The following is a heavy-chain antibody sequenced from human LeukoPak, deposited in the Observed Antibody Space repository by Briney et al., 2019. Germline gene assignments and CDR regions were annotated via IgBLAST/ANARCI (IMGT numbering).Heavy chain of an antibody. V-gene: IGHV3-23*01. CDR1: GFTLTTYA. CDR2: IIGGGGDP. D-gene: IGHD4-11*01. J-gene: IGHJ4*02. CDR3: EKGGHDYNLFHW. Sequence: GGSLRLAWAAYGFTLTTYAMGWVRHPQGKGLQWVSCIIGGGGDPFYADSVTGRFTTSRDNSKNTLFLQLNSLRPEDSAVYYWEKGGHDYNLFHWWGEGTLVTVSS.